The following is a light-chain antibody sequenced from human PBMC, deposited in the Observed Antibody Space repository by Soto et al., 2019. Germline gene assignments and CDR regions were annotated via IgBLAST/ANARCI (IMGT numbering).Light chain of an antibody. CDR1: QSISSS. CDR3: QQYDTHFWT. Sequence: EIQMTQSPSTLSASVGDRVTVTCRASQSISSSLAWFQQKPGKAPKLLMYHVSRLNSGVSSRFIGSGSGTEFTLTISSLQPDDFATYYCQQYDTHFWTFGQGTKVEIK. J-gene: IGKJ1*01. V-gene: IGKV1-5*03. CDR2: HVS.